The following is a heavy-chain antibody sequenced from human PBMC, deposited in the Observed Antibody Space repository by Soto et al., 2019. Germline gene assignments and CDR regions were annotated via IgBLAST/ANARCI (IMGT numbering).Heavy chain of an antibody. J-gene: IGHJ6*03. V-gene: IGHV1-69*02. Sequence: QVQLVQSGAEVKKPGSSVKVSCKASGGTFSSYTISWVRQAPGEGLEWMGRIIPILGIANYAQKFQGRVTITADKSTSTAYMELSSLRSEDTAVYYCASDVWSPENYYMDVWGKGTTVTVSS. CDR2: IIPILGIA. CDR1: GGTFSSYT. D-gene: IGHD2-2*01. CDR3: ASDVWSPENYYMDV.